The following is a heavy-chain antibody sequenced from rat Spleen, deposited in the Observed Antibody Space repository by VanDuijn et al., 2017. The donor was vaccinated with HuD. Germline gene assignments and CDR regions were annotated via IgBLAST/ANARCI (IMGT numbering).Heavy chain of an antibody. Sequence: EVQLVESGGGLVQPGRSLKLSCAASGFTISDYNMAWVRQAPKKGLEWVATISYDGSSTYYRDSVKGRFTISRDNEKSTIYLQMDSLRSEDTATYYCARAYYDGTYYWGQGVMVTVSS. D-gene: IGHD1-12*02. V-gene: IGHV5-7*01. CDR2: ISYDGSST. CDR1: GFTISDYN. CDR3: ARAYYDGTYY. J-gene: IGHJ2*01.